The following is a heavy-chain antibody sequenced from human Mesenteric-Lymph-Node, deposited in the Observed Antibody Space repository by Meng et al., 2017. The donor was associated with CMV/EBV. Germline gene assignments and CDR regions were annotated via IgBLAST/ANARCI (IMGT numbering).Heavy chain of an antibody. CDR1: GFTFTAYY. Sequence: ASVKVSCKASGFTFTAYYIHWVRQAPGQGLEWMGWINPNSGGAIYAQKFQGRVTMTTDTSISTAFMDMNRLTSDDTAVYYCARDRSRFIYGMDVWGQGTTVTVSS. V-gene: IGHV1-2*02. D-gene: IGHD3-3*01. CDR3: ARDRSRFIYGMDV. J-gene: IGHJ6*02. CDR2: INPNSGGA.